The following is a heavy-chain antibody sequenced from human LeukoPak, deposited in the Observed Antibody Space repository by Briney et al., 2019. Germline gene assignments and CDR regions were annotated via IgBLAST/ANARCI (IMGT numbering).Heavy chain of an antibody. CDR1: GFTFSSYG. CDR2: IWYDGSNK. J-gene: IGHJ6*03. V-gene: IGHV3-33*06. Sequence: PGRSLRLSCAASGFTFSSYGMHWVRQAPGKGLEWVAVIWYDGSNKYYAGSVKGRFTISRDNSRNTLYLQMNSLRAEDTAVYYCAKERNTYYYMDVWGKGTTVTVSS. CDR3: AKERNTYYYMDV.